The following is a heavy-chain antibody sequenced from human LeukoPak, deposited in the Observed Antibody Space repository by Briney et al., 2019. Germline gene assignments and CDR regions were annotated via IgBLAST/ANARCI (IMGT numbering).Heavy chain of an antibody. V-gene: IGHV1-18*01. CDR3: ARAVNWGQGYLDF. CDR1: GYIFTYYG. J-gene: IGHJ4*02. D-gene: IGHD3-16*01. CDR2: ISPYNNNT. Sequence: ASVRVSCKPSGYIFTYYGITWVRQAPGQGLDWMGWISPYNNNTHYAQKFQGRVALTTDASTSTVYMDLQNLRSDDTAIYYCARAVNWGQGYLDFWGQGSLVTVSS.